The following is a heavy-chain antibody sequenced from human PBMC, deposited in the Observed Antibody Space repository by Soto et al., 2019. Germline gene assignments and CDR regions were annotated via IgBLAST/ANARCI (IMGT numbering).Heavy chain of an antibody. J-gene: IGHJ3*02. CDR1: GGSISSYY. Sequence: TLSLTCTVSGGSISSYYWSWIRQPPGKGLEWIGYIYYSGSTNYNPSLKSRVTISVDTSKNQFSLKLSSVTAADTAVYYCARDRTYYDFWSGYYAADAFDIWGQGTMVTVSS. CDR2: IYYSGST. D-gene: IGHD3-3*01. CDR3: ARDRTYYDFWSGYYAADAFDI. V-gene: IGHV4-59*01.